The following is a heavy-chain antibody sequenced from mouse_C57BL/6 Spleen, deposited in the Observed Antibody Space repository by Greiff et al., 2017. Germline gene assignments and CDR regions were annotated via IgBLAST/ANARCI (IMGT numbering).Heavy chain of an antibody. V-gene: IGHV1-7*01. CDR3: ARRPANWDWDFDD. CDR2: INPSSGYT. Sequence: QVQLQQSGAELAKPGASVTLSCKASGYTFTSYWMHWVNQRPGQGLEWIGYINPSSGYTKYNQKFKDKVTLPADKSSSPAYMQLSILTYGDSAVYYFARRPANWDWDFDDWGTGTTVTVSS. CDR1: GYTFTSYW. J-gene: IGHJ1*03. D-gene: IGHD4-1*01.